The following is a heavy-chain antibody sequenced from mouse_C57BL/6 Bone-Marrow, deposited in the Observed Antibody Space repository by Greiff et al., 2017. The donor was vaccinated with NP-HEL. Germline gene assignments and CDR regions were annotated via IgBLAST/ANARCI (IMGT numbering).Heavy chain of an antibody. CDR3: ARWGLRRFDY. J-gene: IGHJ2*01. Sequence: QVQLKQPGAELVKPGASVKLSCKASGYTFTSYWMHWVKQRPGQGLEWIGMIHPNSGSTNYNEKFKSKATLTVDKSSSTAYMQLSSLTSEDSAVYYCARWGLRRFDYWGQGTTLTVSS. V-gene: IGHV1-64*01. CDR1: GYTFTSYW. CDR2: IHPNSGST. D-gene: IGHD2-4*01.